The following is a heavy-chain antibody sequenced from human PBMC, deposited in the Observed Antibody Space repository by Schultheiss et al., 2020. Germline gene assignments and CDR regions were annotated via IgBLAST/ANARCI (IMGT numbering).Heavy chain of an antibody. J-gene: IGHJ5*02. D-gene: IGHD2-15*01. CDR3: AHAPPIVVVVAASNWFDP. CDR1: GFSLSTSGVG. Sequence: SGPTLVKPTQTLTLTCTFSGFSLSTSGVGVGWIRQPPGKALEWLALIDWDDDKYYSTSLKSRLTITKDTSKNQVVLTMTNMDPVDTATYYCAHAPPIVVVVAASNWFDPWGQGTLVTVSS. V-gene: IGHV2-5*02. CDR2: IDWDDDK.